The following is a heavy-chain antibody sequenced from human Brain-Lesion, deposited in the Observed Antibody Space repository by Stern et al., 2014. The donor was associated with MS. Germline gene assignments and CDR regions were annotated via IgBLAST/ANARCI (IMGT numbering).Heavy chain of an antibody. D-gene: IGHD1-1*01. CDR2: INPNNGGT. CDR3: ARASTTANNYYDGVDV. CDR1: GYTFTDYY. Sequence: QLVQSGAEVKNPGASVKVSCKASGYTFTDYYMQWMRQAPGQGLEWMGWINPNNGGTKSAQKFQGWVTMTRDTSTSTAYMELSRLRSDDTAIYYCARASTTANNYYDGVDVWGQGTTVTVTS. J-gene: IGHJ6*02. V-gene: IGHV1-2*04.